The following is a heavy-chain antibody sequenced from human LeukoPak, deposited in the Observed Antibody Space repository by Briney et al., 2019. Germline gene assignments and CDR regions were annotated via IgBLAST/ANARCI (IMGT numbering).Heavy chain of an antibody. Sequence: GGSLRLSCAASGFTFSSYSMNWVRQAPGKGLEWVSSISSSTDKYYVDSVKGRFTISRDNAKNSLYLQMNSLRAEDTAVYYCARVATSGYWGQGTLVTVSS. J-gene: IGHJ4*02. D-gene: IGHD7-27*01. CDR1: GFTFSSYS. CDR3: ARVATSGY. CDR2: ISSSTDK. V-gene: IGHV3-21*01.